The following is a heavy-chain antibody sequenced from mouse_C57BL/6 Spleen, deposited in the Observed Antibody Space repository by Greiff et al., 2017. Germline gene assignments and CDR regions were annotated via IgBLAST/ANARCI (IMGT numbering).Heavy chain of an antibody. CDR2: IHPNSGST. CDR3: ASRGSSYNYFDY. D-gene: IGHD1-1*01. V-gene: IGHV1-64*01. J-gene: IGHJ2*01. Sequence: QVQLQQPGAELVKPGASVTLSCKASGYTFTSYWLHWVKQRPGQGLEWIGLIHPNSGSTNYNEKFKSKATLTVDKSSSTAYMKLSSLTSEDSAVYYCASRGSSYNYFDYWGQGTTLTVSS. CDR1: GYTFTSYW.